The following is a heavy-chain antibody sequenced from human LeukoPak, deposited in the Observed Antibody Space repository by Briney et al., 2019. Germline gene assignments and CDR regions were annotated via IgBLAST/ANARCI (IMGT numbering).Heavy chain of an antibody. CDR3: ARGRGGGPYSSFDY. J-gene: IGHJ4*02. D-gene: IGHD6-13*01. Sequence: ASVKVSCKASGCTFTGYYMHWVRQAPGQGLEWMGWINPNSGGTNYAQKFQGRVTMTRDTSISTAYMELSRLRSDDTAVYYCARGRGGGPYSSFDYWGQGTLVTVSS. CDR1: GCTFTGYY. CDR2: INPNSGGT. V-gene: IGHV1-2*02.